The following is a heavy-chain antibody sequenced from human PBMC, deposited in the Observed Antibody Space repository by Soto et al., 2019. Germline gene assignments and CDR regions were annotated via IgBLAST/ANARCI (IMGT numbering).Heavy chain of an antibody. CDR2: ISYDGSNK. Sequence: QVQLVESGGGVVQPGRSLRLSCAASGFTFSSYAMHWVRQAPGKGLEWVAVISYDGSNKYYADSVKGRFTISRDNSKNTLYLQMNSLRAEDTAVYYCARNGLYYYYGMDVGGQGTTVTVSS. CDR3: ARNGLYYYYGMDV. CDR1: GFTFSSYA. V-gene: IGHV3-30-3*01. D-gene: IGHD2-8*01. J-gene: IGHJ6*02.